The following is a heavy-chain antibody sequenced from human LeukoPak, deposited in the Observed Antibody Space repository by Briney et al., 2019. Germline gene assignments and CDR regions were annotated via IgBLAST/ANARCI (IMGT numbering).Heavy chain of an antibody. CDR3: ARGLQAAAGTIDY. J-gene: IGHJ4*02. D-gene: IGHD6-13*01. CDR2: MNPNSGNT. V-gene: IGHV1-8*01. CDR1: GYTFTSYD. Sequence: ASVKVSCKASGYTFTSYDINWVRQATGQGLEWMGWMNPNSGNTGYAQKFQGRVTMTRNTSISTAYMELSSLGSEDTAVYYCARGLQAAAGTIDYWGQGTLVTVSS.